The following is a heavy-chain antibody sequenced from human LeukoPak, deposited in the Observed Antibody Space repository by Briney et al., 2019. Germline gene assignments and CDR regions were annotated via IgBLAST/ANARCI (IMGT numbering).Heavy chain of an antibody. CDR3: AKGGPGSYPYYYGMDV. D-gene: IGHD1-26*01. Sequence: PGGSLRLSCAASGFTFSSYGMHWVRQAPGKGLEWVAVISYDGSNKYYADSVKGRFTISRDNSKNTLYLQMNSLRAEDTAVYYCAKGGPGSYPYYYGMDVWGQGTTVTVPS. V-gene: IGHV3-30*18. J-gene: IGHJ6*02. CDR2: ISYDGSNK. CDR1: GFTFSSYG.